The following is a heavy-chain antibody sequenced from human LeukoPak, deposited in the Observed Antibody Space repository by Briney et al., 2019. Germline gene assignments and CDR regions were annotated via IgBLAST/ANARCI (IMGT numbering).Heavy chain of an antibody. V-gene: IGHV4-34*01. Sequence: SETLSLTCAVYGGSFSGYYWSWIRQPPGKGLEWIGEINHSGSTNYNLSLKSRVTISVDTSKNQFSLKLSSVTAADTAVYYCAAGTSVAGMDVWGQGTTVTVSS. J-gene: IGHJ6*02. CDR3: AAGTSVAGMDV. D-gene: IGHD1-14*01. CDR2: INHSGST. CDR1: GGSFSGYY.